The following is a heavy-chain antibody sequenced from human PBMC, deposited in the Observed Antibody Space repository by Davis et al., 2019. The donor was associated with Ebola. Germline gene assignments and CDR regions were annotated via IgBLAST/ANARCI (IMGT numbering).Heavy chain of an antibody. CDR2: LGTSADT. CDR3: ARATHLDY. J-gene: IGHJ4*02. Sequence: GGSLRLSCAASGFVFRNYVMSWVRQAPGKGLEWVSTLGTSADTYYADSVKGRFTISRDNSKNTLYLQMNSLRAEDTAVYYCARATHLDYWGQGTLVTVSS. CDR1: GFVFRNYV. V-gene: IGHV3-23*01.